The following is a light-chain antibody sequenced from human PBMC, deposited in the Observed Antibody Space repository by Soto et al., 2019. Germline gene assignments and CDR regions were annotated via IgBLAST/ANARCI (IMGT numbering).Light chain of an antibody. J-gene: IGKJ1*01. CDR3: QQYDSSVWT. CDR1: QSVSSTS. Sequence: EIVLTQSPGTLSLSPGERATLSCRASQSVSSTSLAWYQQKPGQAPRLLMYGVSSRATGIPDRFSGSGSGTDSTLTINRLEPEDFAVYFCQQYDSSVWTFGQGTKVDIK. CDR2: GVS. V-gene: IGKV3-20*01.